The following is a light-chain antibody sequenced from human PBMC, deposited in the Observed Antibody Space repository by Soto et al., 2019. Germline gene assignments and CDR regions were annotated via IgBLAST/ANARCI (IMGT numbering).Light chain of an antibody. CDR2: GAS. CDR3: QQYNIWPQT. CDR1: HGLSSS. J-gene: IGKJ1*01. Sequence: VMTPSSATLPLYPGQRPALSCRANHGLSSSLAWYQQKPGQAPRLLIYGASTRATGIPARFSGSGSGTEFTLTISSLESEDFAVYYCQQYNIWPQTFGQGTKVDIK. V-gene: IGKV3-15*01.